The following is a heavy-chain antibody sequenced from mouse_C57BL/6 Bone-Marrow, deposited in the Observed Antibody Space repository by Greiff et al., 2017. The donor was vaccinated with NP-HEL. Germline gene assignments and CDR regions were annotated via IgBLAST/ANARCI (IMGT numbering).Heavy chain of an antibody. V-gene: IGHV6-6*01. CDR2: IRNKANNHAT. Sequence: EVKLEESGGGLVQPGGSMKLSCAASGFTFSDAWMDWVRQSPEKGLEWVAEIRNKANNHATYYAESVKGRFTISRDDSKSSVYLQMNSLRAEDTGIYYCTGVITTVLYWYFDVWGTGTTVTVSS. CDR3: TGVITTVLYWYFDV. J-gene: IGHJ1*03. CDR1: GFTFSDAW. D-gene: IGHD1-1*01.